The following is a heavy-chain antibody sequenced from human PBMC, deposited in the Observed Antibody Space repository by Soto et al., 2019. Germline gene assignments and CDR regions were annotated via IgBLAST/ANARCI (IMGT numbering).Heavy chain of an antibody. CDR3: TTDLGFLEWSYPNLDD. Sequence: PGGSLRLSCAASGFTFSNAWINWVRQAPGKGLEWVGRIKSKTDGGTTDYAAPVKGRFTISRDDSKNTLYLQMNSLKTEDTAVYYCTTDLGFLEWSYPNLDDWGQGTLVTVSS. D-gene: IGHD3-3*01. CDR2: IKSKTDGGTT. J-gene: IGHJ4*02. CDR1: GFTFSNAW. V-gene: IGHV3-15*07.